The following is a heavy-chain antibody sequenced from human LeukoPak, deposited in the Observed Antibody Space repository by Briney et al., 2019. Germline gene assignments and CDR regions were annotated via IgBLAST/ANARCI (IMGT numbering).Heavy chain of an antibody. D-gene: IGHD4-4*01. CDR1: GDSIRSCNLF. CDR3: ARVDSNSYYYYGVEI. J-gene: IGHJ6*02. CDR2: MYYSWST. V-gene: IGHV4-39*07. Sequence: SETLSLTCTVSGDSIRSCNLFWAWTRQPPGKGLLWFGSMYYSWSTYYNPSLKSRVTISVDTYKTKLFLKLSSGTAADTAVYFCARVDSNSYYYYGVEIWGQGATVTVS.